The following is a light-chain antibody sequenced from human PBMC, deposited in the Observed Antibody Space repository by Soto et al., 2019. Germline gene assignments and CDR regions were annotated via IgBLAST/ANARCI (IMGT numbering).Light chain of an antibody. CDR3: ISYTVNRSYV. CDR1: SSDVGSYNY. V-gene: IGLV2-14*03. Sequence: QSVLTQPASVSGSPGQSITISCTGTSSDVGSYNYVAWFQQFPGKTPKLMIYSVSNRPSGVSYRFSGSKSGNTASLTISGLQAEDEADYYCISYTVNRSYVFGTGTKLTVL. J-gene: IGLJ1*01. CDR2: SVS.